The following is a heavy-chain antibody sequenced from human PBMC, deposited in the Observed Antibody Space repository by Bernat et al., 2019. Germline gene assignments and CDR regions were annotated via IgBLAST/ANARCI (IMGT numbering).Heavy chain of an antibody. D-gene: IGHD2-2*02. J-gene: IGHJ5*02. CDR3: AREGPAAIRKGRGNWFDP. Sequence: VQLVESGGGVVQPGRSLRLSCAASGFTFSSYAMHWVRQAPGKGLEWVAVISYDGSNKYYADSVKGRFTISRDNSKNTLYLQMNSLRAEDTAVYYCAREGPAAIRKGRGNWFDPWGQGTLVTVSS. CDR1: GFTFSSYA. CDR2: ISYDGSNK. V-gene: IGHV3-30-3*01.